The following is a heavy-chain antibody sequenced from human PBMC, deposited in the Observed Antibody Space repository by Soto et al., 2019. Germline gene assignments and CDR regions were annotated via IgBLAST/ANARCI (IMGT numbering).Heavy chain of an antibody. Sequence: SETLSLTCSVSGGSIWGSNYYWGWIRQPPGKGLEWIGSIYYSWSTYYNPSLKSRINMAIDTSKDQFSLQLSSVTAADTAVYYCARDIGAKRNDAFDVWGQGTLVTVSS. V-gene: IGHV4-39*02. J-gene: IGHJ3*01. CDR1: GGSIWGSNYY. CDR2: IYYSWST. D-gene: IGHD6-6*01. CDR3: ARDIGAKRNDAFDV.